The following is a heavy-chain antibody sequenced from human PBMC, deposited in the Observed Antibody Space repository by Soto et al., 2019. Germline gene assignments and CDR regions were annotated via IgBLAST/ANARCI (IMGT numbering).Heavy chain of an antibody. J-gene: IGHJ3*02. CDR1: GFTFSSYS. CDR3: VRVMSELYEGAFDI. D-gene: IGHD1-26*01. Sequence: EVQLVESRGGLVKPGGSLRLSCAASGFTFSSYSFNWVRQAPGKGLEWVSSISSSLSYIYYADSLKGRFTISRDNAKNSLYLQMNSLRAEDTAVYYCVRVMSELYEGAFDIWGQGTLVTVSS. V-gene: IGHV3-21*01. CDR2: ISSSLSYI.